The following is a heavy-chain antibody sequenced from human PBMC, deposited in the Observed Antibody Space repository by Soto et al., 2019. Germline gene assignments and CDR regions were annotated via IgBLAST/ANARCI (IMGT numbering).Heavy chain of an antibody. V-gene: IGHV4-59*01. D-gene: IGHD5-12*01. CDR1: GGSISRYY. Sequence: SETLSLTCTVSGGSISRYYWSWIRQPPGKGLEWIGYMYYSGSTNYNPSLTSRVTISVDTSKTQFSLKLSSVTAADTAVYYCARVSGVEMATIEGWFDRWGQGTLVTVSS. CDR2: MYYSGST. J-gene: IGHJ5*02. CDR3: ARVSGVEMATIEGWFDR.